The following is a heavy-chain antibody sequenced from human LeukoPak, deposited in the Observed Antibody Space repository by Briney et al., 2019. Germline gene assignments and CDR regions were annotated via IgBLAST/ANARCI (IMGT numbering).Heavy chain of an antibody. Sequence: SETLSLTCTVSGGSISSSYFWGWIRQPPGKGLEGIGSIYYSGSTYYNPSLKSRVTISVDTSKYQFSLNLSSVTAADTAVYYCARLQWNYDSSGSRPYYFDFWGQGTLVTVSS. CDR3: ARLQWNYDSSGSRPYYFDF. V-gene: IGHV4-39*01. J-gene: IGHJ4*02. CDR1: GGSISSSYF. CDR2: IYYSGST. D-gene: IGHD3-22*01.